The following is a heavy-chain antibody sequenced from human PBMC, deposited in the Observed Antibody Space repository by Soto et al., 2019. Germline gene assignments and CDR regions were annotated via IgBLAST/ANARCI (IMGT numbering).Heavy chain of an antibody. V-gene: IGHV4-59*01. Sequence: PSETLSLTCTVSGGSISSYYWCWIRQPPGKGLEWIGYIYYSGSTNYNPSLKSRVTISVDTSKNQFSLKLSSVTAADTAVYYCARTYYYDSSGYFIAFDIWGQGTMVTVSS. CDR1: GGSISSYY. CDR2: IYYSGST. CDR3: ARTYYYDSSGYFIAFDI. J-gene: IGHJ3*02. D-gene: IGHD3-22*01.